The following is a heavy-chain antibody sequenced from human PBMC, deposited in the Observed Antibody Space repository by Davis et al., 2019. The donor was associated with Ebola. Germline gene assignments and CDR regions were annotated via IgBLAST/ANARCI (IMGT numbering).Heavy chain of an antibody. CDR2: ISAYNGNT. CDR3: ARDFGNYYDSSGYYYRWDDAFDI. V-gene: IGHV1-18*01. Sequence: ASVKVSCKASGYTFTSYGISWVRQAPGQGLEWMGWISAYNGNTNYAQKLQGRVTMTTDTSTSTAYMELRGLRSDDTAVYYCARDFGNYYDSSGYYYRWDDAFDIWGQGTMVTVSS. D-gene: IGHD3-22*01. J-gene: IGHJ3*02. CDR1: GYTFTSYG.